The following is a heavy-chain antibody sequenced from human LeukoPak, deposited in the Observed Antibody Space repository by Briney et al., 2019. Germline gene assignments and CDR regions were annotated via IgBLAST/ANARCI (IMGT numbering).Heavy chain of an antibody. CDR2: ISRSSDYI. CDR1: GFTFSTCS. Sequence: GGSLRLSCAASGFTFSTCSMNWVRQAPGKGLEWVSSISRSSDYIYYADSVKGRFTISRDNAKNSLYLQMNSLRAEDTAVYYCASAPLVGATTGWFDPWGQGTLVTVSS. V-gene: IGHV3-21*01. CDR3: ASAPLVGATTGWFDP. J-gene: IGHJ5*02. D-gene: IGHD1-26*01.